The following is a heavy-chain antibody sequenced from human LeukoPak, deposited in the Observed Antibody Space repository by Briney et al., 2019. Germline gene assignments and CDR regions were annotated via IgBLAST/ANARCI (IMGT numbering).Heavy chain of an antibody. V-gene: IGHV4-39*07. Sequence: SETLSLTCTVSGGSISSSSYYWGWIRQPPGKGLEWIGSIYYSGSTYYNPSLKSRVTISVDTSKNQFSLKLSSVTAADTAVYYCARIAVGIVGPEVYYYYYMDVWGKGTTVTVSS. CDR1: GGSISSSSYY. CDR2: IYYSGST. D-gene: IGHD1-26*01. CDR3: ARIAVGIVGPEVYYYYYMDV. J-gene: IGHJ6*03.